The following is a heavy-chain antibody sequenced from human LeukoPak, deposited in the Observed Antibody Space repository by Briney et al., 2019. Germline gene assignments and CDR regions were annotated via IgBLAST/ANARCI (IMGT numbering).Heavy chain of an antibody. Sequence: GGSLRLSCAASGFTVSSNYMSWVRQAPGKGLEGVSVIYSGGSTYYADSVKGRFTISRDNSKNTLYLQMNSLRAEDTAVYYCARGQDADSSGWYAAAPNWFDPWGQGTLVTVSS. CDR2: IYSGGST. D-gene: IGHD6-19*01. J-gene: IGHJ5*02. CDR3: ARGQDADSSGWYAAAPNWFDP. CDR1: GFTVSSNY. V-gene: IGHV3-66*01.